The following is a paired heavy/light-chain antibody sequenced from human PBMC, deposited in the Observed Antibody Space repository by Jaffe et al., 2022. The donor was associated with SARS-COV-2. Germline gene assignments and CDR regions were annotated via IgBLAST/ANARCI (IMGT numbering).Light chain of an antibody. CDR1: SSDVGGYNY. J-gene: IGLJ1*01. CDR3: CSYAGSYSYV. CDR2: DVS. Sequence: QSALTQPRSVSGSPGQSVTISCTGTSSDVGGYNYVSWYQQHPGKAPKLMIYDVSKRPSGVPDRFSGSKSGNTASLTISGLQAEDEADYYCCSYAGSYSYVFGTGTKVTVL. V-gene: IGLV2-11*01.
Heavy chain of an antibody. CDR2: INPSGGST. V-gene: IGHV1-46*04. CDR1: GYTFTSYY. CDR3: ARGLYCSSTSCYSPYMDV. J-gene: IGHJ6*03. D-gene: IGHD2-2*01. Sequence: QVQLVQSGAEVKKPGASVKVSCKASGYTFTSYYMHWVRQAPGQGLEWMGIINPSGGSTSYAQKLQGRVTMTRDTSTSTVYMELSSLRSEDTAVYYCARGLYCSSTSCYSPYMDVWGKGTTVTVSS.